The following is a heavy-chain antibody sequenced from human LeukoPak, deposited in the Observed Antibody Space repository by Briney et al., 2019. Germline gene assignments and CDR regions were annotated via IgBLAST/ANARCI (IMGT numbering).Heavy chain of an antibody. V-gene: IGHV1-58*02. Sequence: SVKVSCKASGFTFTSSAMQWVRQARGQRLEWIGWIVVGSGNTNYAQKFQERVTITRDMSTSTAYMELSSLRSEDTAVYYCAAALEYQLLKGYFDLWGRGTLVTVPS. D-gene: IGHD2-2*01. J-gene: IGHJ2*01. CDR1: GFTFTSSA. CDR3: AAALEYQLLKGYFDL. CDR2: IVVGSGNT.